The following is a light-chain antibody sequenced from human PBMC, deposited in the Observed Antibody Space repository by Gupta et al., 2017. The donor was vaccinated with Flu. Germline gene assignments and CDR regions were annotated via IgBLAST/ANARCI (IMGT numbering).Light chain of an antibody. CDR1: ALSKQF. CDR3: QASDSNGVVI. V-gene: IGLV3-25*02. Sequence: SSDLTQPPSVSVSPGQTARITCPGDALSKQFASWYQQKPGQAPVLVIYRDTESPSGIPERFSGSSSGTTVSLTISGVQADDEADYYCQASDSNGVVIFGGGTKLTVL. CDR2: RDT. J-gene: IGLJ2*01.